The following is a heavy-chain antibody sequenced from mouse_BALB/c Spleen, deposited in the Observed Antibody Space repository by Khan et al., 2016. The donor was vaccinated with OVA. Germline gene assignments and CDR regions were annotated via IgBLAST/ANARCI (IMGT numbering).Heavy chain of an antibody. D-gene: IGHD3-1*01. Sequence: QIQLVQSGPELKKPGETVKISCKASGYSFTNYGMNWVQQSPGKALKWMGWINTYTGEPTYADDFTGRFAFSLETSASTAYLQINHLKNEDTATYVCARPPKFAQTLDYWGQGTSVTVSS. CDR1: GYSFTNYG. CDR2: INTYTGEP. CDR3: ARPPKFAQTLDY. J-gene: IGHJ4*01. V-gene: IGHV9-3-1*01.